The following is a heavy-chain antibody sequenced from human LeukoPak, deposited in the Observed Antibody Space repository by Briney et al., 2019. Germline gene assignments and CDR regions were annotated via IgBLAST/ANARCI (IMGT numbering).Heavy chain of an antibody. J-gene: IGHJ4*02. V-gene: IGHV4-59*01. D-gene: IGHD5-24*01. CDR1: GGSISSYY. CDR3: ARLQASGATYPGY. CDR2: IYYSGST. Sequence: SETLSLTCTVSGGSISSYYWSWIRQPPGKGLEWIGYIYYSGSTNYNPSLKSRVTISVDTSKSQFSLKLSSVTAADTAVYYCARLQASGATYPGYWGQGILVTVSS.